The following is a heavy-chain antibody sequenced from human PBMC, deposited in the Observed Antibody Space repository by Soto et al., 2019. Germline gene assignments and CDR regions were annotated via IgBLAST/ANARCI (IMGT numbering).Heavy chain of an antibody. D-gene: IGHD3-22*01. CDR2: ISGSGGST. V-gene: IGHV3-23*01. CDR3: AKGLPYYYDSSGPVSYYFDY. Sequence: GGSLRLSCAASGFTFSSYAMSWVRQAPGKGLEWVSAISGSGGSTYYADSVKGRFTISRDNSKNTLYLQMNSLRAEDTAVYYCAKGLPYYYDSSGPVSYYFDYWGQGTLVTVSS. J-gene: IGHJ4*02. CDR1: GFTFSSYA.